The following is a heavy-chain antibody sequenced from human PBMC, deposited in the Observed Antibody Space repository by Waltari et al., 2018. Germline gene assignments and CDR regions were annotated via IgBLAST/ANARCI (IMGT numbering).Heavy chain of an antibody. J-gene: IGHJ4*02. D-gene: IGHD6-13*01. CDR1: GFTVSSTY. CDR2: IYSGGST. Sequence: EVQLVESGGGLIQPGGSLRLSCAASGFTVSSTYMSWVRQPPGKGLEWVSVIYSGGSTYYADSVKGRFTISRDNSKNTLYLQMNSLRAEDTAVYYCAREFRGTAAAGYFDYWGQGTLVTVSS. V-gene: IGHV3-53*01. CDR3: AREFRGTAAAGYFDY.